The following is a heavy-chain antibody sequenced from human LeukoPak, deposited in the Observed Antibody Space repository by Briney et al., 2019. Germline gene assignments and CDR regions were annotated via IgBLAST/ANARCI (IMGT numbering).Heavy chain of an antibody. J-gene: IGHJ4*02. CDR3: AADLSNPRMGASYLDS. CDR1: GFTSTNFA. V-gene: IGHV1-58*01. Sequence: GASVKVSCKASGFTSTNFAVQWVRQARGQRLERIGWIIVGSGATKCAQDFQERVTITRDLSTSTLYMELRSLTSEDTAVYYCAADLSNPRMGASYLDSWGQGTLVTVSS. CDR2: IIVGSGAT. D-gene: IGHD3-16*01.